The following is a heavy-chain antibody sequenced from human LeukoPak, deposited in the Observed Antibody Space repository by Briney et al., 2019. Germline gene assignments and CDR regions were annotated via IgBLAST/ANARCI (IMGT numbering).Heavy chain of an antibody. V-gene: IGHV3-30-3*01. D-gene: IGHD2-2*01. Sequence: GGSLRLSCAASGFTFSSYAMHWVRQAPGKGLEWVAVISYDGSNKYYADSVKGRFTISRDNSKNTLYLQMNSLRAEDTAVYYCARDGGPLLVPAARGAFDIWGQGTMVTVSS. CDR3: ARDGGPLLVPAARGAFDI. J-gene: IGHJ3*02. CDR1: GFTFSSYA. CDR2: ISYDGSNK.